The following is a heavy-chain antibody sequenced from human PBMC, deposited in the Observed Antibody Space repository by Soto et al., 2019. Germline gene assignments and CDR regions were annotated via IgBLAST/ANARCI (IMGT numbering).Heavy chain of an antibody. CDR2: ISSSSSYI. D-gene: IGHD6-13*01. V-gene: IGHV3-21*01. Sequence: GGSLRLSCAASGFTFSSYSMNWVRQAPGKGLEWVSSISSSSSYIYYADSVKGRFTISRDNAKNSLYLQMNSLRAEDTAVYYCARDEEQQLAGFMRYYYYGMDVWGQGTTVTVSS. CDR3: ARDEEQQLAGFMRYYYYGMDV. CDR1: GFTFSSYS. J-gene: IGHJ6*02.